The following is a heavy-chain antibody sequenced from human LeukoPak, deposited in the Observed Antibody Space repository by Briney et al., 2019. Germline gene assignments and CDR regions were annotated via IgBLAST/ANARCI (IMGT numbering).Heavy chain of an antibody. J-gene: IGHJ4*02. CDR1: GFTFDDYG. V-gene: IGHV3-20*04. Sequence: PGGSLRLSCAASGFTFDDYGMSWVRQAPGKGLEWVSGINWNGGSTGYADSVKGRFTISRDNAKNSLYLQMNSLRAEDTALYYCARVTVDHGGNVYYFDYWGQGTLVTVSS. CDR2: INWNGGST. CDR3: ARVTVDHGGNVYYFDY. D-gene: IGHD4-23*01.